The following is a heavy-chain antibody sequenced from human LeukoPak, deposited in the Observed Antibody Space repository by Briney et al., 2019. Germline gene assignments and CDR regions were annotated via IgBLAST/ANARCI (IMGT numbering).Heavy chain of an antibody. J-gene: IGHJ6*03. CDR3: ARDATTELGTVYMDV. CDR1: GFTFSTYE. CDR2: ISTSGSSI. V-gene: IGHV3-48*03. Sequence: GGSLRLSCAASGFTFSTYEINWVRQAPGKGLEWLSRISTSGSSIHYADSVKGRFTISRDNAKNSLYLQMNSLRVEDTAVYYCARDATTELGTVYMDVWGKGTTVTVSS. D-gene: IGHD4-17*01.